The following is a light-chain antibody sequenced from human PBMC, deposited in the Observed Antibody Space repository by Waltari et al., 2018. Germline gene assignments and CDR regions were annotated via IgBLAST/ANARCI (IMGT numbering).Light chain of an antibody. CDR1: GSDVGDFNS. CDR3: CSQSSYNGVI. J-gene: IGLJ2*01. Sequence: QSALTQPRSVSGSPGQSVTISCAGAGSDVGDFNSVSWYQQQPGQAPKLIIFDVFKPPSGVPDRFSGSKSGTSASLTISGIQAEDEANYYCCSQSSYNGVIFGGGTKLTVL. CDR2: DVF. V-gene: IGLV2-11*01.